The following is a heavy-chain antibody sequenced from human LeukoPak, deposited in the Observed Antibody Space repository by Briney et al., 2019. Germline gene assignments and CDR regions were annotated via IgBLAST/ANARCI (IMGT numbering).Heavy chain of an antibody. J-gene: IGHJ6*03. CDR2: IYYSGST. D-gene: IGHD3/OR15-3a*01. Sequence: SETLSLTCTVSGGSISSYYWSWIRQPPGKGLEWIGYIYYSGSTNYNPSLKSRVTISVDTSKNQFSLKLSSVTAADTAVYYCARQWTTYYYYYMDVWGKGTTVTISS. CDR1: GGSISSYY. V-gene: IGHV4-59*01. CDR3: ARQWTTYYYYYMDV.